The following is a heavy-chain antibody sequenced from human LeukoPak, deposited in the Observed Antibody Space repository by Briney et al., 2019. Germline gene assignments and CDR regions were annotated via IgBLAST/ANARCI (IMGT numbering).Heavy chain of an antibody. J-gene: IGHJ4*02. D-gene: IGHD6-13*01. CDR3: ARSSIIAAAGPYYFDY. Sequence: SVKVSCKASGYTFTGYYMHWVRQAPGQGLEWMGGIIPIFGTANYAQKFQGRVTITADKSTTTAYMELSSLRSEDTAVYYCARSSIIAAAGPYYFDYWGQGTLVTVSS. CDR1: GYTFTGYY. V-gene: IGHV1-69*06. CDR2: IIPIFGTA.